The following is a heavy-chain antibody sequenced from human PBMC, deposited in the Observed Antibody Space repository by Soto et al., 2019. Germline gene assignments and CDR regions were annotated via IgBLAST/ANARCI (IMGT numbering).Heavy chain of an antibody. Sequence: SETLSLTCAVYGGSFSGYYWSWIRQPPGKGLEWIGEINHSGSTNYNPSLKSRVTISVDTSKNQFSLKLSSVTAADTAVYYCARDTIEYSSSPGIAELSYWGKGTLVTVSS. D-gene: IGHD6-6*01. J-gene: IGHJ4*02. V-gene: IGHV4-34*01. CDR3: ARDTIEYSSSPGIAELSY. CDR1: GGSFSGYY. CDR2: INHSGST.